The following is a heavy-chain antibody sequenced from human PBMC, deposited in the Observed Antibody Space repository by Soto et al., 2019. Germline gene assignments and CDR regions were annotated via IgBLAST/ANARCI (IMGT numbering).Heavy chain of an antibody. Sequence: QVLLVESGGGVVQPGRYLRLSCAASGFTFSSHAMNWVRQAPGKGLQWVAVISYEGSTKYYADSVKGRFTISRDNSKNTVYLELNNLRAEDTAVYYCARAHSSTVVTSSHFDPWGQGTLVTVSS. D-gene: IGHD2-21*02. CDR1: GFTFSSHA. J-gene: IGHJ5*02. CDR2: ISYEGSTK. V-gene: IGHV3-30*04. CDR3: ARAHSSTVVTSSHFDP.